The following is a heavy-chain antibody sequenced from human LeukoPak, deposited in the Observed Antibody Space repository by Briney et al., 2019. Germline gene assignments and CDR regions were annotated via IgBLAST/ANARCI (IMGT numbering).Heavy chain of an antibody. CDR1: GFTMSTYA. V-gene: IGHV3-23*01. CDR3: AKDDFWSGYPKGTFDY. CDR2: ISGRGEST. J-gene: IGHJ4*02. Sequence: GGSLRLSCGASGFTMSTYAMSWVRQAPGKGLEWVSGISGRGESTYYADSVKGRFTISRDNSKNTLYLQMNSLRVEDTAVYYCAKDDFWSGYPKGTFDYWGQGTLVTVSS. D-gene: IGHD3-3*01.